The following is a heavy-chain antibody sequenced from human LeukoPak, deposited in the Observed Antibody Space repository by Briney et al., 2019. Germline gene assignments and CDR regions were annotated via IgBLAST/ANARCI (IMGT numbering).Heavy chain of an antibody. J-gene: IGHJ4*02. D-gene: IGHD5-18*01. Sequence: PGGSLRLSCAASGFTFSDYGLHWVRQAPGKGLEWVAVIWYDGSNEYYADSVKGRFTISRDNSKNTLYLQMNSLRAEDTAVYYCARAGSGHSYGGFDYWGQGTLVTVSS. V-gene: IGHV3-33*08. CDR1: GFTFSDYG. CDR2: IWYDGSNE. CDR3: ARAGSGHSYGGFDY.